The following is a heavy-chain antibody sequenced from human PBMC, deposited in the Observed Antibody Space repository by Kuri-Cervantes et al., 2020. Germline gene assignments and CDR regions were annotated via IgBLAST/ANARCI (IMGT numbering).Heavy chain of an antibody. Sequence: GGSLRLSCAASGFTVSSNYMSWVRQAPGKGLEWVSVIYSGGSTYYADSVKGRFTISRDNSKNTLYLQMNSLRAEDTAVYYCAKEIGSYDFWSGYFAYYYYGMDVWGQGTTVTVSS. CDR2: IYSGGST. CDR3: AKEIGSYDFWSGYFAYYYYGMDV. D-gene: IGHD3-3*01. J-gene: IGHJ6*02. V-gene: IGHV3-66*02. CDR1: GFTVSSNY.